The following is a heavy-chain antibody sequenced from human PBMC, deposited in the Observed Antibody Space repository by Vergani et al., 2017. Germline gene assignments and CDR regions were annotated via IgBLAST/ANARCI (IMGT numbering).Heavy chain of an antibody. D-gene: IGHD3-22*01. V-gene: IGHV5-51*01. CDR2: IHPADSDT. CDR1: GYSFTNYW. Sequence: EVQLVQSGAEVKKPGESLKISCQISGYSFTNYWIGWVRQMPGKGLEWMGIIHPADSDTRYSPSFQGQVTISVDKSISTAYLQRRSLRASDSAMDYCARLYGRDSSGSKYFDYWGQGTLVTVSS. J-gene: IGHJ4*02. CDR3: ARLYGRDSSGSKYFDY.